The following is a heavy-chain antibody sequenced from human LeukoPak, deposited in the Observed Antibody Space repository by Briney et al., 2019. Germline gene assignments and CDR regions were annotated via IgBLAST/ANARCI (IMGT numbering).Heavy chain of an antibody. Sequence: GGPLRLSCTASGFTFSSYAISWVRQSPGKGREGVSAIIGSGGSTYSADSVKGRFTISRDNSKNTLYLQMNSLRAEDTAVYYCAKAGLVQQLVPFDCWVQGTLVTVSS. J-gene: IGHJ4*02. CDR1: GFTFSSYA. CDR3: AKAGLVQQLVPFDC. D-gene: IGHD6-6*01. CDR2: IIGSGGST. V-gene: IGHV3-23*01.